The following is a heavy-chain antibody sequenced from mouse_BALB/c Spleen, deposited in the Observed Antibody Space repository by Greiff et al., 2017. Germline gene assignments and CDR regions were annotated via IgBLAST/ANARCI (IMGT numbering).Heavy chain of an antibody. CDR3: KTARATWFAD. V-gene: IGHV14-4*02. Sequence: VQLQQSGAELVRPGASVKLSCTASGFNIKDYYMHWVKQRPEQGLEWIGWIDPENGDTEYAPKFQGKATMTADTSSNTAYLQLSSLTSEDTAVYYCKTARATWFADWGQGTLVTVSA. CDR1: GFNIKDYY. J-gene: IGHJ3*01. D-gene: IGHD3-2*01. CDR2: IDPENGDT.